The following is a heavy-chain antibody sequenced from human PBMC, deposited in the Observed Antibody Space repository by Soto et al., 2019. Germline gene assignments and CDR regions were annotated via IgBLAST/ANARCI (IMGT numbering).Heavy chain of an antibody. V-gene: IGHV1-18*01. CDR1: GYTFTSYG. J-gene: IGHJ5*02. CDR2: SSGYNGNT. D-gene: IGHD2-21*02. CDR3: XRXKGAYCGGDCYSTWFDP. Sequence: QVQLVQSGAEVKKPGASVKVSCKASGYTFTSYGISWVRQAPGQGLEWMGWSSGYNGNTNYAQKLQGRVTMTTDTSTXTXXXXXXSLXXDXXXXXXXXRXKGAYCGGDCYSTWFDPWGQGTLVTVSS.